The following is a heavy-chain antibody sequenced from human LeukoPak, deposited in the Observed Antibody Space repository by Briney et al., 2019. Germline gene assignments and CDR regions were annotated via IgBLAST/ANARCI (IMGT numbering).Heavy chain of an antibody. CDR3: ASLAVIGNSGFDP. D-gene: IGHD4-23*01. J-gene: IGHJ5*02. CDR1: GGSFSGYH. CDR2: INHSGST. Sequence: SETLSLTCAVYGGSFSGYHWSWIRQPPGKGLEWIGEINHSGSTNYNPSLKSRVTISVDTSKNQFSLKLSSVTAADTAVYYCASLAVIGNSGFDPWGQGTLVTVSS. V-gene: IGHV4-34*01.